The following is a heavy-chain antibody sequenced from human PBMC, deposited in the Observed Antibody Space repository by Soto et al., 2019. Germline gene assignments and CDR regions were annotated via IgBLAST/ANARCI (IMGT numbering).Heavy chain of an antibody. V-gene: IGHV3-30*04. J-gene: IGHJ4*01. CDR1: GFTFSSYA. CDR3: ARAFCTNGVCYYFFDY. D-gene: IGHD2-8*01. Sequence: GGSLRLSCAASGFTFSSYAMHWVRQAPGKGLEWVAVIYYDGSNRYYGDAVKGRFTISGDNSKSTLYLQMSSLRAEDTAVYYCARAFCTNGVCYYFFDYWGHGTLVTVSS. CDR2: IYYDGSNR.